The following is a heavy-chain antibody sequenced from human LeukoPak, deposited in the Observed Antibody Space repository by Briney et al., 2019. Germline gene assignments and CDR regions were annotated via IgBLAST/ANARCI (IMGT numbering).Heavy chain of an antibody. D-gene: IGHD1-7*01. CDR3: AKGDWNSLDF. J-gene: IGHJ4*02. V-gene: IGHV3-23*01. CDR2: ISGSGGST. Sequence: PGGSLRLSCAASGFTFGSYVMRWVRQAPGKGLEWISTISGSGGSTHYADSVKGRFTISRDNSKNTLYLQMNSLRAEDTAVYYCAKGDWNSLDFWGQGSLVTVSS. CDR1: GFTFGSYV.